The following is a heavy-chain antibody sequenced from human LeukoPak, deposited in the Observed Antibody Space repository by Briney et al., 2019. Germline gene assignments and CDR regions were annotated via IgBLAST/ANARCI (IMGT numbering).Heavy chain of an antibody. CDR3: ARADFWGGMDV. D-gene: IGHD3-3*01. CDR1: GGSISSYY. V-gene: IGHV4-59*01. Sequence: SETLSLTCTVSGGSISSYYWSWIRQPPGKGLEWIGYIYYSGSTNYNPSLKSRVTISVDTSKNQFSLKLSSVTAADTAVDYRARADFWGGMDVWAKGPRSPSPQ. CDR2: IYYSGST. J-gene: IGHJ6*04.